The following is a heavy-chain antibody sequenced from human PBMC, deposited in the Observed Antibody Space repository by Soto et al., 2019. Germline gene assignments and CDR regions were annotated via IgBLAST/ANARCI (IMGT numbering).Heavy chain of an antibody. D-gene: IGHD6-13*01. CDR1: GFTFSSYE. J-gene: IGHJ6*02. V-gene: IGHV3-48*03. Sequence: GGSLRLSCATSGFTFSSYEMNWVRQAPGRGLEWVSYISSSGSTIYYADSVKGRFTISRDNAKNSLYLQMDSLRAEDTAVYYCARDQEAGSFFPYYYGMDVWGQGTTVTVSS. CDR3: ARDQEAGSFFPYYYGMDV. CDR2: ISSSGSTI.